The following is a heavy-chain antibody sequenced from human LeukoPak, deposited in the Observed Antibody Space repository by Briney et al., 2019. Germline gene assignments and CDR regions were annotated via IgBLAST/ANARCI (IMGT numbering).Heavy chain of an antibody. CDR1: GFTFSSYS. Sequence: GGSLRLSCVASGFTFSSYSMNWVRQAPGKGLEWVSYIRSSSSPIYYADSVKGRFTISRDNAKNSLYLQMNSLRAEDTAVYYCARDRAFWWGQGTMVTVSS. CDR3: ARDRAFW. J-gene: IGHJ3*01. V-gene: IGHV3-48*01. D-gene: IGHD3-3*02. CDR2: IRSSSSPI.